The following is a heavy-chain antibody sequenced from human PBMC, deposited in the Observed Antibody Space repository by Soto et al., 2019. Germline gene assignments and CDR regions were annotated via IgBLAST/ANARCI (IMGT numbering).Heavy chain of an antibody. D-gene: IGHD1-1*01. CDR2: MIHSGGT. CDR3: ARVERGTVTSVVDAFDI. CDR1: GGFVSSGSYY. Sequence: QVQLQQWGAGLLKPSETLSLTCAVYGGFVSSGSYYWSWIRQPPGKGLEWIGEMIHSGGTHFNPSPKHRVTISVETSKNQFSLRMGSVTAADAALYYCARVERGTVTSVVDAFDIWGPGTMVTVSS. J-gene: IGHJ3*02. V-gene: IGHV4-34*12.